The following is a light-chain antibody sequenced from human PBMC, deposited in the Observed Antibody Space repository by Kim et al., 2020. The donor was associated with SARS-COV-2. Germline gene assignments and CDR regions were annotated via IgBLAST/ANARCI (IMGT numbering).Light chain of an antibody. CDR3: GTWDSSLSAVV. J-gene: IGLJ2*01. CDR1: SSNIGNND. V-gene: IGLV1-51*01. Sequence: QSALTQPPSVSAAPGQKVTISCSGSSSNIGNNDVSWYQHLPGRAPKLLIYDNNKRPSGIPDRFSGSKSGTSATLGITGLQTGDEADYYCGTWDSSLSAVVFGGGTQLTVL. CDR2: DNN.